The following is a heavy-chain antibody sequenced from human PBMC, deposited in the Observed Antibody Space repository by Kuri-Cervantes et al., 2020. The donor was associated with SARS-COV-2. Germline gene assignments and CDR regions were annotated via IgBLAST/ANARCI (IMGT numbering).Heavy chain of an antibody. J-gene: IGHJ3*02. V-gene: IGHV4-38-2*01. CDR1: GYSISSGYY. D-gene: IGHD3-3*01. CDR3: ARGTRYIPLIFGVVWGAFDI. CDR2: IYHSGST. Sequence: GSLRLSCAVSGYSISSGYYWGWIRQPPGKGLEWIGSIYHSGSTYYNPSLKSRVTISVDTSKNQFSLKLSSVTAADTAVYYCARGTRYIPLIFGVVWGAFDIWGQGTMVTVSS.